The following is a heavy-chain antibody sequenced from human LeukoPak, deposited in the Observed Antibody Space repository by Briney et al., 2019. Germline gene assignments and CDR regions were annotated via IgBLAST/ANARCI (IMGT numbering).Heavy chain of an antibody. J-gene: IGHJ6*02. Sequence: GGSLRLSCAASGFTFSGYAMSWVRQAPGKGLEWVSAISGSGGSTYYADSVKGRFTISRDNSKNTLYLQMNSLRAEDTAVYYCAKSIQRRNYYYGMDVWGQGTTVTVSS. CDR3: AKSIQRRNYYYGMDV. V-gene: IGHV3-23*01. CDR1: GFTFSGYA. CDR2: ISGSGGST.